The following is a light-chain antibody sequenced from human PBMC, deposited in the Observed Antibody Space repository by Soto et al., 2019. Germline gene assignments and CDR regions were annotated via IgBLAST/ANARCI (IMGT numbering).Light chain of an antibody. Sequence: QSVLTQPASVSGSPGQSITISCTGTSSDVGGYNYVSWYQHHPGKAPKLMIFDVIYRPSGISNRFSGSKSGNTASLTISGLQAEDEADYYCSSYTASSTLVVFGGGTKLTVL. J-gene: IGLJ2*01. CDR3: SSYTASSTLVV. CDR1: SSDVGGYNY. CDR2: DVI. V-gene: IGLV2-14*03.